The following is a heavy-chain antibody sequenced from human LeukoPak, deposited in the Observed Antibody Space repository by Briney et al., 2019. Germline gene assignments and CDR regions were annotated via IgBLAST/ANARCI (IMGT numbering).Heavy chain of an antibody. CDR1: GFTFSSST. D-gene: IGHD6-13*01. CDR2: ISGGSIYI. Sequence: GSLRLSCAASGFTFSSSTMNWVRQAPGKGLEWVSSISGGSIYIYYADSVKGRFTISRDNGKNSLYLQMNSLRAEDTAVYYCASDKTAQLDNYYYYMDVWGKGPRSPSP. CDR3: ASDKTAQLDNYYYYMDV. V-gene: IGHV3-21*06. J-gene: IGHJ6*03.